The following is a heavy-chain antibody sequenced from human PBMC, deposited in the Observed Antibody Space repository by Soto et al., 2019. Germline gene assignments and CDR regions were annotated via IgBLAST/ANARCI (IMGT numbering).Heavy chain of an antibody. CDR1: GFTFSSYG. J-gene: IGHJ4*02. D-gene: IGHD3-10*01. V-gene: IGHV3-30*18. Sequence: PGGSLRLSCAASGFTFSSYGMHWVRQAPGKGLEWVAVISYDGSNKYYADSVKGRFTISRDNSKNTLYLQMNSLRAEDTAVYYCAKELTSSMVRGVYPIDYWGQGTLVTVSS. CDR3: AKELTSSMVRGVYPIDY. CDR2: ISYDGSNK.